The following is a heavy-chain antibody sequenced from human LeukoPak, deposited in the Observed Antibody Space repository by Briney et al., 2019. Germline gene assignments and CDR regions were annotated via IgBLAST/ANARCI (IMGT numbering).Heavy chain of an antibody. CDR2: ISYDGSNK. CDR3: AKLRGWSSDGGY. V-gene: IGHV3-30*18. Sequence: PGGSLRLSCAASGFTFSSYGMHWVRQAPGKGLEWVAVISYDGSNKYYADSVKGRFTISRDNSKNTLYLQMNSLRAEDTAVYYCAKLRGWSSDGGYWGQGTLVTVSS. D-gene: IGHD6-19*01. J-gene: IGHJ4*02. CDR1: GFTFSSYG.